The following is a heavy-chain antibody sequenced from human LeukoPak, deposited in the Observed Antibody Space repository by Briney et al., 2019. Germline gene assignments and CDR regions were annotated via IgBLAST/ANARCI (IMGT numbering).Heavy chain of an antibody. CDR2: INHSGST. CDR1: GGSISSSNW. V-gene: IGHV4-4*02. Sequence: PSGTLSLTCAVSGGSISSSNWWSWVRQPPGKGLEWIGEINHSGSTNYNPSLKSRVTISVDTSKNQFSLKLSSVTAADTAVYYCARGLLGRVTMVRGVRAKGTYYFDYWGQGTLVTVSS. J-gene: IGHJ4*02. CDR3: ARGLLGRVTMVRGVRAKGTYYFDY. D-gene: IGHD3-10*01.